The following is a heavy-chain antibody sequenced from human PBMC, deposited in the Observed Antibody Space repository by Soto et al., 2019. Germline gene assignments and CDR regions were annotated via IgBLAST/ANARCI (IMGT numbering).Heavy chain of an antibody. V-gene: IGHV1-69*13. CDR1: GGTFSSYA. CDR3: ARGGCSSTSCYNSAFDY. D-gene: IGHD2-2*01. CDR2: IIPIFGTA. Sequence: ASVKVSCKASGGTFSSYAISWVRQAPGQGLEWMGGIIPIFGTANYAQKFQGRVTITADESTSTAYMELSSLRSEDTAVYYCARGGCSSTSCYNSAFDYWGRGTLVTVSS. J-gene: IGHJ4*02.